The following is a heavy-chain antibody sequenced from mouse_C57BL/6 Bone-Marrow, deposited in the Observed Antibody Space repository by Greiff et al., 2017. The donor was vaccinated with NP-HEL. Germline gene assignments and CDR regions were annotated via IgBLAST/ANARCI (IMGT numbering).Heavy chain of an antibody. CDR1: GFNIKDDY. V-gene: IGHV14-4*01. J-gene: IGHJ2*01. Sequence: VQLQQSGPELVRPGASVKLSCTASGFNIKDDYMHWVKQRPEQGLEWIGWIDPENGDTEYASKFQGKATITADTSSNTAYLQLSSLTSEDTAVYYCTSITTVVAPGYWGQGTTLTVSS. CDR2: IDPENGDT. D-gene: IGHD1-1*01. CDR3: TSITTVVAPGY.